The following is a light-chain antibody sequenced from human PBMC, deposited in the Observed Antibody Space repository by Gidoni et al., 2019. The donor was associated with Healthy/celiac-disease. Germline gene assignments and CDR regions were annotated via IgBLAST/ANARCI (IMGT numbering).Light chain of an antibody. CDR2: DAS. V-gene: IGKV3-11*01. CDR1: QSVSSY. Sequence: DIVLTQSPATLSLSPGERATLSCRASQSVSSYLAWYQQKPGQAPRLPIYDASNRATGIPARFSGSGSGTDFTRTISSLEPEDFAVYYCQQRSNWPPALTFGGXTKVEIK. J-gene: IGKJ4*01. CDR3: QQRSNWPPALT.